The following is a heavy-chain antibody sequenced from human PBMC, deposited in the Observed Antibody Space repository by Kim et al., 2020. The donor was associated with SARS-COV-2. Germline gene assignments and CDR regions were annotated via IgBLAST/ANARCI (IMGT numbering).Heavy chain of an antibody. CDR1: GGSFSGYY. Sequence: SETLSLTCAVYGGSFSGYYWSWIRQPPGKGLEWIGEINHSGSTNYNPSLKSRVTISVDTSKNQFSLKLSSVTAADTAVYYFAISMGYYYYGMDVWGQGTTVTVSS. CDR2: INHSGST. D-gene: IGHD2-8*01. CDR3: AISMGYYYYGMDV. J-gene: IGHJ6*02. V-gene: IGHV4-34*01.